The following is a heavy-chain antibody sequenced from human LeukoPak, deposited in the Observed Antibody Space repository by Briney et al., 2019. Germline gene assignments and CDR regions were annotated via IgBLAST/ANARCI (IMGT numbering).Heavy chain of an antibody. Sequence: SETLSLTCAVYGGSFSGYYWSWIRQPPGKGLEWIGEINHSGSTNYNPSLKSRVTISVDTPKNQFSLKLSSVTAADTAVYYCASIPGCSSTSCSPDYYYYGMDVWGQGTTVTVSS. CDR3: ASIPGCSSTSCSPDYYYYGMDV. CDR2: INHSGST. CDR1: GGSFSGYY. J-gene: IGHJ6*02. V-gene: IGHV4-34*01. D-gene: IGHD2-2*01.